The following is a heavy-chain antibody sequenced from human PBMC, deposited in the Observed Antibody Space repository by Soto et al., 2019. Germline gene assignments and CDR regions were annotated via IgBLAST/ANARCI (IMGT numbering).Heavy chain of an antibody. Sequence: GASVKVSCKASGGTFSSYAISWVRQAPGQGLEWMGGIIPIFGTANYAQKFQGRVTITADKSTSTAYMELSSLRSEDTAVYYCARDGGPDRYYYGMDVWGQGTTVTVSS. CDR3: ARDGGPDRYYYGMDV. CDR2: IIPIFGTA. V-gene: IGHV1-69*06. D-gene: IGHD3-3*01. CDR1: GGTFSSYA. J-gene: IGHJ6*02.